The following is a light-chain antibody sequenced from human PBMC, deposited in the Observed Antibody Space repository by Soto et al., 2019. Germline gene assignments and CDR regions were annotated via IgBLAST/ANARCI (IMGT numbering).Light chain of an antibody. CDR2: EVS. CDR3: SSYTSSSSTLEV. J-gene: IGLJ1*01. Sequence: QSALTQPASVSGSPGQSITISCTGTSSDVGGYNYVSWYQQHPGKAPKLMIYEVSYRPSGVSNRFSGSKSGNTASLTISGLQAEDEADYYCSSYTSSSSTLEVFGSGTKLTVL. V-gene: IGLV2-14*01. CDR1: SSDVGGYNY.